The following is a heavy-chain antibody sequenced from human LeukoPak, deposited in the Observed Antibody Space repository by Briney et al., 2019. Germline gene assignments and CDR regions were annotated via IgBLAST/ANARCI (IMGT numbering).Heavy chain of an antibody. V-gene: IGHV3-11*06. Sequence: GGSLRLSCAASGFTFSDYYMSWIRQAPGKGLEWVSYISSTSTYTNYADSVKGRFTISRDNAKNSLYLQMNSLRAEDTAVYYCARRAAASSAYDFWGQGTLVTVSS. CDR3: ARRAAASSAYDF. J-gene: IGHJ4*02. D-gene: IGHD6-13*01. CDR2: ISSTSTYT. CDR1: GFTFSDYY.